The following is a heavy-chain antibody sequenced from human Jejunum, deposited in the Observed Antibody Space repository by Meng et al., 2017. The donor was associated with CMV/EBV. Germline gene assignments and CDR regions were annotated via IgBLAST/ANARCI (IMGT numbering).Heavy chain of an antibody. Sequence: GFTFSSYSIHWVRQAPGKGLEWVAGTSVDGGDEYYADSVKGRFTISRDNSKNTLYLQMSSLRVEDTALYYCATDPSKSPMNYCDYWGQGTLVTVSS. J-gene: IGHJ4*02. CDR1: GFTFSSYS. CDR2: TSVDGGDE. V-gene: IGHV3-30-3*01. D-gene: IGHD3-3*02. CDR3: ATDPSKSPMNYCDY.